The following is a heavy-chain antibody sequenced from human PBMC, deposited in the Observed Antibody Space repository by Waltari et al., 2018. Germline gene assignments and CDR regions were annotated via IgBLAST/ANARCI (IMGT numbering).Heavy chain of an antibody. CDR3: ARDPGNPIDWYFDL. CDR2: ITSKSTYI. J-gene: IGHJ2*01. V-gene: IGHV3-21*06. Sequence: EVQLVESGGGLVEPGGYLRLSCAASGFSSSLYTMTWVREAPGKGLEWVSSITSKSTYIHYADSVKGRFTISRDNAKNSLYLQMNSLKAEDTAFYYCARDPGNPIDWYFDLWGRGTLVTVSS. CDR1: GFSSSLYT.